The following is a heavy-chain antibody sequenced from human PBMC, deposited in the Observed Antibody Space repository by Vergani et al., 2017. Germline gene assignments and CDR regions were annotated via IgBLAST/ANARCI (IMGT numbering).Heavy chain of an antibody. J-gene: IGHJ4*02. V-gene: IGHV3-30*04. Sequence: QVQLVESGGGVVQPGRSLRLSCAASGFSFSSYAMQWVRQAPGKGLAWVAGISYDGSNKYYADSVKGRFTISRDNSKNTLYLQMNSLRVEDTAVYYCARDRSLDYWGQGTLVTVSS. CDR3: ARDRSLDY. CDR2: ISYDGSNK. CDR1: GFSFSSYA.